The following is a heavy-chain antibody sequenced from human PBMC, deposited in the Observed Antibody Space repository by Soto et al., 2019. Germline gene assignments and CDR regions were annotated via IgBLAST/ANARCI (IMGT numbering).Heavy chain of an antibody. CDR1: GGSVYSNGHY. D-gene: IGHD2-15*01. V-gene: IGHV4-39*01. Sequence: PSETLSLTCIVSGGSVYSNGHYWGWIRQPPGKGLEWIGSIDNNGVTNYNSSLKSRVTISRDTSKNQFSLRLTSVTAADTAVYYCGKILVGATGHTDADSWGPGTLVSVLL. CDR2: IDNNGVT. CDR3: GKILVGATGHTDADS. J-gene: IGHJ4*02.